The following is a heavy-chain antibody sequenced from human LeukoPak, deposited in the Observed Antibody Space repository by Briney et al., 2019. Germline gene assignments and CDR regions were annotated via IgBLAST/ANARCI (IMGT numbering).Heavy chain of an antibody. V-gene: IGHV1-69*05. CDR2: IIPIFGTA. Sequence: SVKVSCKASGGTFSSYAISWVRQAPAQGLEWMGGIIPIFGTANNAQKFQGSVTITTDGCTSTAYMGLSSLRSEDTGVYYCARGPTWSSGSEKYYYYYMDVWGKGTTVTVSS. D-gene: IGHD1-14*01. CDR1: GGTFSSYA. CDR3: ARGPTWSSGSEKYYYYYMDV. J-gene: IGHJ6*03.